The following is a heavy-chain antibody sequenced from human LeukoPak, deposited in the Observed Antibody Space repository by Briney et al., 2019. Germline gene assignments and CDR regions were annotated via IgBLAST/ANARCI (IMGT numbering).Heavy chain of an antibody. CDR1: GGSINNYY. CDR2: IDHKGNT. V-gene: IGHV4-59*08. Sequence: SETLSLTCTVSGGSINNYYWSWIRQPPGKGLEWIGYIDHKGNTNYNPSLKSRVTMSVDTSKNQFSLKLNSVTAADTAVYYCARHGTLDYWGQGALVTVSS. CDR3: ARHGTLDY. J-gene: IGHJ4*02. D-gene: IGHD1-26*01.